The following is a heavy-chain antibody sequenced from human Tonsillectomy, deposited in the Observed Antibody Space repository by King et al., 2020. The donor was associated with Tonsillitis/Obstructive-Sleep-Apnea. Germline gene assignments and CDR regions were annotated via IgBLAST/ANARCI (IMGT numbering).Heavy chain of an antibody. Sequence: VQLVESGGGLVKPGGSLRLSCAASGFIFSDYYMSWIRQAPGKGLEWVSHISRSGSPRYYADSVKGRFTISRDNAKNSLYLQMNSLRAEDTAVYYCARVRDGYNSVLDYWGQGTLVTVSS. V-gene: IGHV3-11*01. CDR1: GFIFSDYY. D-gene: IGHD5-24*01. J-gene: IGHJ4*02. CDR2: ISRSGSPR. CDR3: ARVRDGYNSVLDY.